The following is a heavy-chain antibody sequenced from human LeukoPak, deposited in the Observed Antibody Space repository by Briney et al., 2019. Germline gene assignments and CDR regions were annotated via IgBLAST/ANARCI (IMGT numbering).Heavy chain of an antibody. CDR2: ISYDGSNK. Sequence: GGSLRVSCAASGFTFSSYGMHWVRQAPGKGLEWVAVISYDGSNKYYADSVKGRFTISRDNSKNTLYLQMNSLRAEDTAVYYCAKGIYSGSSYFDYWGQGTLVTVSS. CDR3: AKGIYSGSSYFDY. J-gene: IGHJ4*02. CDR1: GFTFSSYG. V-gene: IGHV3-30*18. D-gene: IGHD1-26*01.